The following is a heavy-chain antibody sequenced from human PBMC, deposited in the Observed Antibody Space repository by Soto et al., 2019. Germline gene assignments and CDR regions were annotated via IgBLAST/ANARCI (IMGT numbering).Heavy chain of an antibody. J-gene: IGHJ4*02. Sequence: QVQLVQSGAEVKKPGSSVKVSCKASGGTFSSYTISWVRQAPGQGLEWMGRIIPILGIANYAQKFQGRVTITADKSTSTAYMELSSLRSEDTAVYYCAREVNYYDSSGTQRYYFDYWGQGTLVTVSS. D-gene: IGHD3-22*01. CDR2: IIPILGIA. CDR3: AREVNYYDSSGTQRYYFDY. CDR1: GGTFSSYT. V-gene: IGHV1-69*08.